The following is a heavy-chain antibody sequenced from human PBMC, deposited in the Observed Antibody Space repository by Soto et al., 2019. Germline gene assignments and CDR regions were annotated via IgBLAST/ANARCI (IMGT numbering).Heavy chain of an antibody. CDR3: ARSRLGFWSGSNDAFDI. V-gene: IGHV3-21*01. D-gene: IGHD3-3*01. CDR1: GFTFSSYS. Sequence: PGGSLRLSCAASGFTFSSYSMNWVRQAPGKGLEWVSSISSSSSYIYYADSVKGRFTISRDNAKNSLYLQMNSLRAEDTAVYYCARSRLGFWSGSNDAFDIWGQGTMVTVSS. J-gene: IGHJ3*02. CDR2: ISSSSSYI.